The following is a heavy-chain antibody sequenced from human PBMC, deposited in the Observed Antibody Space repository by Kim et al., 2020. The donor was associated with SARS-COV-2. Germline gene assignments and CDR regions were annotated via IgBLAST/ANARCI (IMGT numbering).Heavy chain of an antibody. V-gene: IGHV3-13*01. CDR1: GFTFSSYD. J-gene: IGHJ6*02. CDR3: ARLGYCSSTSCYGSLDYYYGMDV. CDR2: IGTAGDT. D-gene: IGHD2-2*01. Sequence: GGSLRLSCAASGFTFSSYDMHWVRQATGKGLECVSAIGTAGDTYYPGSVKGRFTISRENAKNSLYLQMNSLRAGDTAVYYCARLGYCSSTSCYGSLDYYYGMDVWGQGTTVTVSS.